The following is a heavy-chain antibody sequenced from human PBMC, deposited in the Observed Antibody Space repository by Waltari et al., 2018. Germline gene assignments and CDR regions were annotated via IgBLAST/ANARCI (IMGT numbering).Heavy chain of an antibody. V-gene: IGHV3-21*01. Sequence: EVHLVESGGGLVKPGGSLRLSCAASGFTFSSYNMTWVRQAPGKGLEWVSSITSSSSYIYYEDSMKGRFTISRDNAKSSLYLQMSSLRVEDTAVYYCARVVCSGGSCQGGMDVWGQGTTVTVSS. CDR3: ARVVCSGGSCQGGMDV. CDR1: GFTFSSYN. CDR2: ITSSSSYI. J-gene: IGHJ6*02. D-gene: IGHD2-15*01.